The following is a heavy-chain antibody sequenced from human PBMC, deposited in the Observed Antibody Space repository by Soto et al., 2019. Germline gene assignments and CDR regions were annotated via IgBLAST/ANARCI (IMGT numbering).Heavy chain of an antibody. CDR1: GFTFSSYR. V-gene: IGHV3-7*03. CDR3: ARGRFVATIQHFDS. CDR2: IKQDGTEE. D-gene: IGHD5-12*01. J-gene: IGHJ4*02. Sequence: GGSLRLSCAASGFTFSSYRMSWVRQAPGKGLECVANIKQDGTEEHYVDSVKGRFTISRDNAKNSLFLQMNSLRAEDTAVYYCARGRFVATIQHFDSWGQGTLVTVSS.